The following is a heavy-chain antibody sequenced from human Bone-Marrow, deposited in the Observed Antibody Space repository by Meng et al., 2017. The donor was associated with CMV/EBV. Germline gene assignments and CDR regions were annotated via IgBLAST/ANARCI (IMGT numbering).Heavy chain of an antibody. Sequence: GGSLRLSCKGSGYSFTSYWIGWVRQMPGKGLEWMGIIYPGDSDTRYSPSFQGQVTISADKSINSVYLQWSSLKASDTAIYYCARRRHGTPLWFDPWGQGTLVTVSS. CDR3: ARRRHGTPLWFDP. CDR2: IYPGDSDT. J-gene: IGHJ5*02. V-gene: IGHV5-51*01. CDR1: GYSFTSYW.